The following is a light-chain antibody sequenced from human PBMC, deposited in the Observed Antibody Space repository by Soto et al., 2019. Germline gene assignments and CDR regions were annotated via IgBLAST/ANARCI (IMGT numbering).Light chain of an antibody. V-gene: IGKV1-33*01. CDR2: DAS. CDR1: QDICNY. CDR3: QQYYNVPIT. J-gene: IGKJ5*01. Sequence: DIQMTQSPSSLSASVGDRVTITCQASQDICNYLNWYQQRPGKAPKLLIIDASSLDTGVPSRFSGSGSGTDFTFTISRLQSEDIATYYCQQYYNVPITFGQGTRLDIK.